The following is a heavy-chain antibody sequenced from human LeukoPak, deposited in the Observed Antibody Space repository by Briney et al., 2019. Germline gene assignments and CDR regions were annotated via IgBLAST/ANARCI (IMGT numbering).Heavy chain of an antibody. D-gene: IGHD1-26*01. V-gene: IGHV3-30*18. Sequence: PGGSLRLSCAASGFTFSYYGMHWVRQAPGKGLEWVAVISYDGSNKYYADSVKGRFTISRDNSKNTLYLQMNSLRAEDTAVYYCAKDLGGSQSLYYYYYYGMDVWGQGTTVTVSS. CDR1: GFTFSYYG. CDR3: AKDLGGSQSLYYYYYYGMDV. J-gene: IGHJ6*02. CDR2: ISYDGSNK.